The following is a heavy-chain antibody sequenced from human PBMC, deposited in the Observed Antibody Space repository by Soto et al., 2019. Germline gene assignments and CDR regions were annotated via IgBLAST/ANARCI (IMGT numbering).Heavy chain of an antibody. CDR3: ARMYYYDSSGYYRRGGSDY. CDR2: IIPIFGTA. Sequence: GASVKVSCKASGGTFSSYAISWVRQAPGQGLEWMGGIIPIFGTANYAQKFQGRVTITADESTSTAYMELSSLRSEDTAVYYCARMYYYDSSGYYRRGGSDYWGQGTLVTVSS. V-gene: IGHV1-69*13. J-gene: IGHJ4*02. D-gene: IGHD3-22*01. CDR1: GGTFSSYA.